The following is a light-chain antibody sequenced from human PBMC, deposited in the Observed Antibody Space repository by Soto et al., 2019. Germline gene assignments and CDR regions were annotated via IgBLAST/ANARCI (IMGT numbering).Light chain of an antibody. CDR2: EVS. CDR3: SSFTNTITRYG. J-gene: IGLJ1*01. V-gene: IGLV2-14*01. Sequence: QSALTQPASVSGSPGQSITISCTGTSSDVGGYNYVSWFQHHPGKAPKLIIYEVSYRPSGVSNRFSGSKSGDTASLTISGLQADDEADYYCSSFTNTITRYGFGTGTKVTVL. CDR1: SSDVGGYNY.